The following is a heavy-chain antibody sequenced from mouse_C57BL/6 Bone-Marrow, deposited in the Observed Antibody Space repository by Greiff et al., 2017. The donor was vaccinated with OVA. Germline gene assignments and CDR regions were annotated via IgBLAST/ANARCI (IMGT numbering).Heavy chain of an antibody. Sequence: VQLKESGAELARPGASVKLSCKASGYTFTSYGISWVKQRTGQGLEWIGEIYPRSGNTYYNEKFKGKATLTADKSSSTAYMELRSLTSEDSAVYFCARYYYGSSYGFAYWGQGTLVTVSA. J-gene: IGHJ3*01. CDR3: ARYYYGSSYGFAY. V-gene: IGHV1-81*01. D-gene: IGHD1-1*01. CDR2: IYPRSGNT. CDR1: GYTFTSYG.